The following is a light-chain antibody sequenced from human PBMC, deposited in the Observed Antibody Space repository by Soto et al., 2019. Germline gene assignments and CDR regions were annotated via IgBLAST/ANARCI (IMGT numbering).Light chain of an antibody. CDR2: GTS. J-gene: IGKJ1*01. CDR1: QSVSSN. CDR3: QQYDTWPPWT. V-gene: IGKV3-15*01. Sequence: EILMAQSPATLSVSPGARGTLSCRASQSVSSNLAWYQQKPGQAPRLLFYGTSTRATGVPARFSGSGSGTEFTLTISSLQSEDFAVYYCQQYDTWPPWTFGQGTKVDIK.